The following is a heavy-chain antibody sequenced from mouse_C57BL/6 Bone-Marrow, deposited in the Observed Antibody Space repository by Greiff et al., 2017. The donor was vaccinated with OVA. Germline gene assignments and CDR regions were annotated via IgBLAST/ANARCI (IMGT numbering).Heavy chain of an antibody. Sequence: EVKVVESGGGLVQPGGSMKLSCVASGFTFSNYWMNWVRQSPEKGLAWVAQIRLKSDNYATHYAESVKGRFTISRDESKRSVYLQMNNLRAEDTGIYYCTAWDYFDYWGQGTTLTVSS. V-gene: IGHV6-3*01. CDR1: GFTFSNYW. CDR3: TAWDYFDY. CDR2: IRLKSDNYAT. J-gene: IGHJ2*01. D-gene: IGHD4-1*01.